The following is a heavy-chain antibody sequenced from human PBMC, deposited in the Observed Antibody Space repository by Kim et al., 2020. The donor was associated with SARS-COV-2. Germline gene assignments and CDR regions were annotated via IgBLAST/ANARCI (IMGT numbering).Heavy chain of an antibody. V-gene: IGHV1-18*01. CDR1: GYTFTSYG. Sequence: ASVKVSCKASGYTFTSYGISWVRQAPGQGLEWMGWISAYNGNTNYAQKLQGRVTMTTDTSTSTAYMELRSLRSDDTAVCYCARDHYDSSGPEPAHWGQGTLVTVSS. D-gene: IGHD3-22*01. J-gene: IGHJ4*02. CDR2: ISAYNGNT. CDR3: ARDHYDSSGPEPAH.